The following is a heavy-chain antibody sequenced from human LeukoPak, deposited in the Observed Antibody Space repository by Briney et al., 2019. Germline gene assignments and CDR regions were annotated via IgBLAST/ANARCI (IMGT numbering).Heavy chain of an antibody. D-gene: IGHD3-22*01. V-gene: IGHV3-23*01. CDR3: AKDRDYYDSSGYYSDAFDI. CDR1: GITFSSYG. Sequence: GGSLRLSCAASGITFSSYGMSWVRQAPGKGLEWVSSISSTGGTTYYADSVKGRFTISRDNSKNTLYLQMNSLRAEDTAVYCCAKDRDYYDSSGYYSDAFDIWGQGTMVTVSS. CDR2: ISSTGGTT. J-gene: IGHJ3*02.